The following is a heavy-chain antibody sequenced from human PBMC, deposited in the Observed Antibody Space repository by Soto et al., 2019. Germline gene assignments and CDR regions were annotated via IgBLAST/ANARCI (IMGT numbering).Heavy chain of an antibody. CDR3: TTDSADIVVVPATFGMDV. Sequence: GGSLRLSCTASGFTIGDYAMSWVRQAPGKGLEWVGRIKSITDGGTTDYAAPVKGRFTISRDDSKDTLYLQMNNLRTEDTAVYHCTTDSADIVVVPATFGMDVWGQGTTVTVSS. V-gene: IGHV3-15*01. D-gene: IGHD2-2*01. CDR2: IKSITDGGTT. J-gene: IGHJ6*02. CDR1: GFTIGDYA.